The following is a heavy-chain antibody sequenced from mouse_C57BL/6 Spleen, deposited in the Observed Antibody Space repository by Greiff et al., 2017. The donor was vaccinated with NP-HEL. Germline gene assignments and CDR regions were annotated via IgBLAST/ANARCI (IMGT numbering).Heavy chain of an antibody. Sequence: QVQLKQSGAELVKPGASVKMSCKASGYTFTSYWITWVKQRPGQGLEWIGDIYPGSGSTNYNEKFKSKATLTVDTSSSTAYMQLSSLTSEDSAVYYCAIDTTVVADYWGQGTTLTVSS. J-gene: IGHJ2*01. CDR2: IYPGSGST. CDR3: AIDTTVVADY. V-gene: IGHV1-55*01. D-gene: IGHD1-1*01. CDR1: GYTFTSYW.